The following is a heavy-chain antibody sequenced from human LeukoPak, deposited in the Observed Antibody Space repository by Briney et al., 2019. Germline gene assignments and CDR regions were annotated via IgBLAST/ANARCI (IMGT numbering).Heavy chain of an antibody. CDR3: ARGGSSWSGYFQH. D-gene: IGHD6-13*01. Sequence: QTGGSLRLSCAASGFTFSSYAMSWVRQAPGKGLEWVSAISGSGGSTYYADSVKGRFTISRDNAKNTLYLQMNSLRAEDTAVYYCARGGSSWSGYFQHWGQGTLVTVSS. CDR1: GFTFSSYA. J-gene: IGHJ1*01. V-gene: IGHV3-23*01. CDR2: ISGSGGST.